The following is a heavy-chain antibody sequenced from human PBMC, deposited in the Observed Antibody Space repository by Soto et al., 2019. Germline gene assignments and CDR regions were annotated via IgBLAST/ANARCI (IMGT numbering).Heavy chain of an antibody. J-gene: IGHJ4*02. CDR2: IQRSGET. CDR1: GFTVSRYD. Sequence: QVVESGGGLIQAGGSTRLSCLASGFTVSRYDMAWVRQAPGKGLEWASIIQRSGETYYSDSAQGRFTISRDNSKNAVYLQISSLKVGDTGVYSCVRVLYDSGVVDFWGQGSLITVS. V-gene: IGHV3-53*01. CDR3: VRVLYDSGVVDF. D-gene: IGHD5-12*01.